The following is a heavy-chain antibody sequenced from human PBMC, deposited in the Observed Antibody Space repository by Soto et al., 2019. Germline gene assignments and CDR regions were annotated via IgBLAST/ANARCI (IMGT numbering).Heavy chain of an antibody. CDR1: GGSISRSDW. D-gene: IGHD7-27*01. CDR2: INHSGRT. Sequence: SETLSLTCAVSGGSISRSDWWTWVRQTPGKGLEWIGEINHSGRTNYNPSLKSRVTISVDKSKSQFSLRLSSVSAADTAVYFCARDWDYYGMDVWGQGTTVTVSS. V-gene: IGHV4-4*02. CDR3: ARDWDYYGMDV. J-gene: IGHJ6*02.